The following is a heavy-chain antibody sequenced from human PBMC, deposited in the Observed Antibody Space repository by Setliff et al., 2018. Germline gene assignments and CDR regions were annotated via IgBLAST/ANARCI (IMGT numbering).Heavy chain of an antibody. J-gene: IGHJ6*03. CDR1: GGSISSGGYY. V-gene: IGHV4-31*03. CDR3: ARMSGFFYMDV. D-gene: IGHD3-3*01. CDR2: IYYSGSTA. Sequence: SETLSLTCTVSGGSISSGGYYWSWIRQHPGKGLEWIGYIYYSGSTAYYNPSLKSRVTISVDTSKNQFSLKLSSVTAADTAVYYCARMSGFFYMDVWGKGTPVTVSS.